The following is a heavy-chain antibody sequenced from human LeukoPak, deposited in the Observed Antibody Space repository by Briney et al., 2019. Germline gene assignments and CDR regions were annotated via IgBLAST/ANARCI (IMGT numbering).Heavy chain of an antibody. D-gene: IGHD2-15*01. V-gene: IGHV1-69*13. CDR2: IIPIFGTA. CDR1: GGTFSSLA. J-gene: IGHJ4*02. Sequence: ASVKVSCKASGGTFSSLAINWVRQAPGQGLEWMGRIIPIFGTANYAQKFQGRVTITADESTSTAYMKLSSLTSEDTAVYYCARDRSVGGSDYWGQGTQVTVSS. CDR3: ARDRSVGGSDY.